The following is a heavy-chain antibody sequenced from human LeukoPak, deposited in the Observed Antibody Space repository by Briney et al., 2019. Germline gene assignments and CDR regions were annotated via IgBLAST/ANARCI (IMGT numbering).Heavy chain of an antibody. V-gene: IGHV3-66*01. D-gene: IGHD3-22*01. CDR3: ASPATYYYDSSGYYYGY. J-gene: IGHJ4*02. CDR1: GFTVSSNY. CDR2: IYSGGST. Sequence: RGSLRLSCAASGFTVSSNYMSWVRQAPGKGLEWVSVIYSGGSTFYADSVKGRFTISRDNSKNTLYLQMNSLGAEDTAVYYCASPATYYYDSSGYYYGYWGQGTLVTVSS.